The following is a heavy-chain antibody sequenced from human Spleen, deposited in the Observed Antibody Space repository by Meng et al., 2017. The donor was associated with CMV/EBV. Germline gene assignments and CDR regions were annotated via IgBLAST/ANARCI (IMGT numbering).Heavy chain of an antibody. CDR2: IDPKSGGI. CDR1: GYIFTGYF. V-gene: IGHV1-2*02. D-gene: IGHD6-13*01. CDR3: ARDYSSTTYGDNWFDP. Sequence: GYIFTGYFMHWVRQAPGQGLEWMGWIDPKSGGINYAQKFQGRVTMTRDTSISTAYMELSRLRSDDTAVYYCARDYSSTTYGDNWFDPWGQGTLVTVSS. J-gene: IGHJ5*02.